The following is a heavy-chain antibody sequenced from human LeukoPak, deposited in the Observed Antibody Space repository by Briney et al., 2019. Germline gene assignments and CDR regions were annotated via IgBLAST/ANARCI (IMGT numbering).Heavy chain of an antibody. CDR2: INHSGST. V-gene: IGHV4-34*01. Sequence: PSETPSLTCAVYGGSFSGYYWSWIRQPPGKGLEWLGEINHSGSTNYNPSLKSRVTISVDTSKNQFSLKLSSVTAADTAVYYCARARIGYCSSTSCRKNWFDPWGQGTLVTVSS. J-gene: IGHJ5*02. CDR3: ARARIGYCSSTSCRKNWFDP. D-gene: IGHD2-2*01. CDR1: GGSFSGYY.